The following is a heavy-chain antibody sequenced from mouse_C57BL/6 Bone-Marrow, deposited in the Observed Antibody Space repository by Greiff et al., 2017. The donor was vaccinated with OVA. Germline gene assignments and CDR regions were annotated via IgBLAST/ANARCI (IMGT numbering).Heavy chain of an antibody. Sequence: EVQVVESGGGLVKPGGSLKLSCAASGFTFSSYAMSWVRQTPEKRLEWVATISDGGSYTYYPDNVKGRFTISRDNAKNNLYLQMSHLKSEDTALYYCASRAYWGQGTLVTVSA. CDR2: ISDGGSYT. J-gene: IGHJ3*01. CDR1: GFTFSSYA. CDR3: ASRAY. V-gene: IGHV5-4*01. D-gene: IGHD3-3*01.